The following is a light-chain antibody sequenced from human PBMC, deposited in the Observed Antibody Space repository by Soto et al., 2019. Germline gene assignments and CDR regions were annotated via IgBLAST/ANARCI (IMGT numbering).Light chain of an antibody. CDR3: QQYSTYPLT. Sequence: IQLTQSPSSLSASVGDRVTITCRASQGISSYLGWYQQRPGKAPNLLIYAASTLQSGVPSRFSGGGSGTEFTLTISSLQPDDFATYYCQQYSTYPLTFGGGTKVDIK. V-gene: IGKV1-9*01. CDR2: AAS. CDR1: QGISSY. J-gene: IGKJ4*01.